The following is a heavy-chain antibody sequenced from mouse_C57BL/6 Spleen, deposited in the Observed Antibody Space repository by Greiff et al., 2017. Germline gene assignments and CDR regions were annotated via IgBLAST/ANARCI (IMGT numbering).Heavy chain of an antibody. V-gene: IGHV14-4*01. Sequence: VQLQQSGAELVRPGASVKLSCTASGFNIKDDYMHWVKQRPEQGLEWIGWIDPENGDTEYASKFQGKATITADTSSNTAYLQLSSLTSADTAVYYCLYYGNYCWGQGTLVTVSA. J-gene: IGHJ3*01. CDR1: GFNIKDDY. CDR2: IDPENGDT. D-gene: IGHD2-1*01. CDR3: LYYGNYC.